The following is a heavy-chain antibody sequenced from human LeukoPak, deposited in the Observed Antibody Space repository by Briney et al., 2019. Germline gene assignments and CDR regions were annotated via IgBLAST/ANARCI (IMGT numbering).Heavy chain of an antibody. D-gene: IGHD1-26*01. CDR3: ARSGRGGAFDI. J-gene: IGHJ3*02. CDR2: IKQDGSEK. Sequence: GGSLRPSCAVSGFTFSSYWMSWVRQAPGKGLEWVANIKQDGSEKYYVDSVKGRFTISGDNAKNTLYLQMNSLRAEDTAMYYCARSGRGGAFDIWGQGTMVTLSS. V-gene: IGHV3-7*01. CDR1: GFTFSSYW.